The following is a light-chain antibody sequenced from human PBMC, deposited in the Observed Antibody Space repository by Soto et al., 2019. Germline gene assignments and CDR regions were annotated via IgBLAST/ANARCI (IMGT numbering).Light chain of an antibody. V-gene: IGLV2-14*01. CDR1: SSDVGGYKY. CDR3: SSYTSSSNLVV. J-gene: IGLJ2*01. Sequence: QSALTQPASVSGSPGQSSTVSCTGTSSDVGGYKYVSWYQQHPGKAPKLMIYEVSNRPSGVSNRFSGTKSGNTASLTISGLQAEEEADYYCSSYTSSSNLVVFGGGTTLTVL. CDR2: EVS.